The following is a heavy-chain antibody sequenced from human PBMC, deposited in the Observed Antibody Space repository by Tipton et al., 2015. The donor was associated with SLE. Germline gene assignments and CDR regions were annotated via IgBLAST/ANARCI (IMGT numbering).Heavy chain of an antibody. CDR3: ARVGEPNHYDFWSGYHYWYFDL. D-gene: IGHD3-3*01. J-gene: IGHJ2*01. CDR1: GGSFSGYY. V-gene: IGHV4-34*01. Sequence: TLSLTCAVYGGSFSGYYWSWIRQPPGKGLEWIGSIYYSGSTYYNPSLKSRVTISVDTSKNQFSLKLSSVTAADTAVYYCARVGEPNHYDFWSGYHYWYFDLWGRGTLVTVSS. CDR2: IYYSGST.